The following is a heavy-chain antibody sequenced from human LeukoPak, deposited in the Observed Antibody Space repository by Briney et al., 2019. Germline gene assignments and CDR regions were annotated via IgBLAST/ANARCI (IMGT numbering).Heavy chain of an antibody. CDR1: GFTFSTSD. Sequence: GGSLRLSCAASGFTFSTSDMSWVRQAPGKGLEWVSASSGSGRDAYYADSVKGRFTISRDNSKNTVYLQMNSLRAEDTAVYYCANLIRFLYFDYWGQGTLVTVSS. CDR2: SSGSGRDA. CDR3: ANLIRFLYFDY. J-gene: IGHJ4*02. D-gene: IGHD3-3*01. V-gene: IGHV3-23*01.